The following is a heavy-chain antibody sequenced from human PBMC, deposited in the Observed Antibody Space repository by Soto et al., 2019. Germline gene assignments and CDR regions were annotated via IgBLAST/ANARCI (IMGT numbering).Heavy chain of an antibody. CDR3: VKVVSGWSLKDAFDI. CDR2: ISSNGGST. CDR1: GFTFSSYA. D-gene: IGHD6-19*01. V-gene: IGHV3-64D*06. J-gene: IGHJ3*02. Sequence: GGSLRLSCSASGFTFSSYAMHWVRQAPGKGLEYVSAISSNGGSTYYADSVKGRFTISRDNSKNTLYLQMSSLRAEDTAVYYCVKVVSGWSLKDAFDIWGQGTMVTVSS.